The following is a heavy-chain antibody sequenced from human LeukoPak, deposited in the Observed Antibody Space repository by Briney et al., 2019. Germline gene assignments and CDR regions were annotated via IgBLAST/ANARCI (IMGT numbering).Heavy chain of an antibody. CDR2: SYHSGST. V-gene: IGHV4-38-2*02. D-gene: IGHD6-6*01. Sequence: SDTLSLTCTVSGYSISSGYYWGWIRPPPGTGLEWIGSSYHSGSTYYNPSLKSRVTISVDTSKNQFSLKLSSVTAADTAVYYCARVTYSSSSPGLDYWGQGTLVTVSS. J-gene: IGHJ4*02. CDR3: ARVTYSSSSPGLDY. CDR1: GYSISSGYY.